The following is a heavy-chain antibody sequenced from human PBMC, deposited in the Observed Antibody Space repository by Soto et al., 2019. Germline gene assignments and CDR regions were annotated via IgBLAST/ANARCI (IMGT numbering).Heavy chain of an antibody. D-gene: IGHD5-18*01. J-gene: IGHJ6*02. V-gene: IGHV4-59*01. CDR1: GGSISSYY. Sequence: PSETLSLTCTVSGGSISSYYWSWIRQPPGKGLEWIGYIYYSGSTNYNPSLKSRVTISVDTSKNQFSLKLSSVTAADTAVYYRARSGADTAMADVGMDVWGQGTTVTVSS. CDR3: ARSGADTAMADVGMDV. CDR2: IYYSGST.